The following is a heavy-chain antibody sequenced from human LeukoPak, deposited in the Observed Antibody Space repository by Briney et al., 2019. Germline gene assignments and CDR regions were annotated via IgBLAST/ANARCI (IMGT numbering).Heavy chain of an antibody. V-gene: IGHV4-59*01. CDR3: ATADSHYDILTGYYPYYFDY. D-gene: IGHD3-9*01. CDR1: AGSISSYY. J-gene: IGHJ4*02. CDR2: IYYSGST. Sequence: PSETLSLTCTVSAGSISSYYWSWIRQPPGKGLEWIGYIYYSGSTNYNPSLKSRVTISVDTSKNQFSLKLSSVTAADTAVYYCATADSHYDILTGYYPYYFDYWGQGTLVTVSS.